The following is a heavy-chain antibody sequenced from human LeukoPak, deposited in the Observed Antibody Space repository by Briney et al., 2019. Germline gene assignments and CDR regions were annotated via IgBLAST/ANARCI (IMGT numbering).Heavy chain of an antibody. CDR1: GFTFSGYA. CDR2: ISGSGGNT. Sequence: PGGSLRLSCAASGFTFSGYAMSWVRQAPGKGLEWVSAISGSGGNTYYADSVKGRFTISRDNSKNTLYLQMNSLRAEDTAVYYCAKDSHSGYDVDYYYGMDVWGQGTTVTVS. J-gene: IGHJ6*02. D-gene: IGHD5-12*01. CDR3: AKDSHSGYDVDYYYGMDV. V-gene: IGHV3-23*01.